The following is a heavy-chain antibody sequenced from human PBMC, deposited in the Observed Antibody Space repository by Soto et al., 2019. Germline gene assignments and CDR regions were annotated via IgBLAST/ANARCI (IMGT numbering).Heavy chain of an antibody. Sequence: EVHLLESGGGLVQPGGSLRLSCAASGFTFSTYWMNWVRQAPGKGLEWVANIKEDGSEAYYVDSVKGRFTISRDNAKNSLYLDMNSLRGEDTAVYYCARDWGAPGRGSALGYYYHFGMDVWGQGTTVTVPS. CDR3: ARDWGAPGRGSALGYYYHFGMDV. D-gene: IGHD3-16*01. V-gene: IGHV3-7*05. J-gene: IGHJ6*02. CDR2: IKEDGSEA. CDR1: GFTFSTYW.